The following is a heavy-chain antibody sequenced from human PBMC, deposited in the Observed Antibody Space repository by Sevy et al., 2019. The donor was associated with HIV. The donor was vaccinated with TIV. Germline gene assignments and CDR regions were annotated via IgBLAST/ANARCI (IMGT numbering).Heavy chain of an antibody. CDR2: INANNGDT. V-gene: IGHV1-2*02. D-gene: IGHD3-3*01. J-gene: IGHJ4*02. CDR3: ARGPHNFDFWSGYPLVY. Sequence: ASVKVSCKSSGYTFTGYHVHWVRQAPGQGLEWMGWINANNGDTNYGQNFEGRVTLTRDTSISAAYMELSSLGSDDTAVYYCARGPHNFDFWSGYPLVYWGQGTLVTVSS. CDR1: GYTFTGYH.